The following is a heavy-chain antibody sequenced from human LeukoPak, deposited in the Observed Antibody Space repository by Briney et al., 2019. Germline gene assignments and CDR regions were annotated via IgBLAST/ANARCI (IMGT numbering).Heavy chain of an antibody. CDR3: ARNLGGEWFGDSYGY. V-gene: IGHV1-18*01. Sequence: ASVKVSCKASAYTFIIYGIRWVRQAPGQGLEWMGLISTYNGNTNYAQRFQGRLTMTTDTSTSTAYMELRSLRYDDTAVYYCARNLGGEWFGDSYGYWGQGTLVTVSS. CDR2: ISTYNGNT. CDR1: AYTFIIYG. J-gene: IGHJ4*02. D-gene: IGHD3-10*01.